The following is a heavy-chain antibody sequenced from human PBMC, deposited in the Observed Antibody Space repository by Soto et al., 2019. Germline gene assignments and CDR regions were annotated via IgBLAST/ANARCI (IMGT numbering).Heavy chain of an antibody. CDR1: GFTFSNAW. CDR3: TTDLGVVGVRGYYDFWSGYSFPPTGSDY. CDR2: IKSKTDGGTT. J-gene: IGHJ4*02. V-gene: IGHV3-15*01. Sequence: GGSLRLSCAASGFTFSNAWMSWVRQAPGKGLEWVGRIKSKTDGGTTDYASPVKGRFTISRDDSKNTLYLQMNSLKTEDTAVYYCTTDLGVVGVRGYYDFWSGYSFPPTGSDYWGKGTLVTVSS. D-gene: IGHD3-3*01.